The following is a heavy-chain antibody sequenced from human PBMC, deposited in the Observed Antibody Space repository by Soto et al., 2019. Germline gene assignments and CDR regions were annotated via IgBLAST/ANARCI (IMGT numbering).Heavy chain of an antibody. Sequence: SETLSLTCTVSGGSISSYYWSWIRQPPGKGLEWIGYIYYSGSTNYNPSLKSRVTTSLDTSKNQFSLKLSSVTAADTAVYYCARGGYHYGSGRIYGIDACGHGTTVTVSS. CDR2: IYYSGST. CDR1: GGSISSYY. V-gene: IGHV4-59*01. CDR3: ARGGYHYGSGRIYGIDA. J-gene: IGHJ6*02. D-gene: IGHD3-10*01.